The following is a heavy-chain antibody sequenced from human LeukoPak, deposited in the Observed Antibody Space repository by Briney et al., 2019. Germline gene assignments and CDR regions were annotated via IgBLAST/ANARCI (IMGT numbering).Heavy chain of an antibody. V-gene: IGHV3-74*01. CDR1: GFTFSSYW. CDR3: ARAGLSDAFDI. D-gene: IGHD3-3*02. Sequence: SGGSLRLSCAASGFTFSSYWMHWVRQAPGKGLVWVSRINRDGSTTTYADSVKGRFTICRDNAKNTLYLQINSLGAEDTAVYYCARAGLSDAFDIWGQGAMVTVSS. CDR2: INRDGSTT. J-gene: IGHJ3*02.